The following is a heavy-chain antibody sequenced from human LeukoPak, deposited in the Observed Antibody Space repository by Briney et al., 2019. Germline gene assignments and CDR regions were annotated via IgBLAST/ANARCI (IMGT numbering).Heavy chain of an antibody. CDR2: ISWNSGSI. D-gene: IGHD2-15*01. CDR1: GFTFDDYA. CDR3: TKDRGGLLVAEHRFDP. Sequence: GGSLRLSCAASGFTFDDYAMHWVRQAPGKGLEWVSGISWNSGSIAYADSVKGRFTISRDNAKNSLYLQMNSLRAEDTALYYCTKDRGGLLVAEHRFDPWGQGTLVTVSS. J-gene: IGHJ5*02. V-gene: IGHV3-9*01.